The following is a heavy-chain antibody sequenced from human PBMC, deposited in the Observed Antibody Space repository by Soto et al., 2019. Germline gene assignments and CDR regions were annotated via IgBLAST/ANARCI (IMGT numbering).Heavy chain of an antibody. CDR3: ARERRAARPGYGYYGMDV. Sequence: GASVKVSCQASGGTFSCYAISWVRQAPGQGLEWMGGIIPIFGTANYAQKLQGRVTITADESTSTAYMELSSLRSEDTAVYYCARERRAARPGYGYYGMDVWGQGTTVTVSS. V-gene: IGHV1-69*13. D-gene: IGHD6-6*01. CDR1: GGTFSCYA. CDR2: IIPIFGTA. J-gene: IGHJ6*02.